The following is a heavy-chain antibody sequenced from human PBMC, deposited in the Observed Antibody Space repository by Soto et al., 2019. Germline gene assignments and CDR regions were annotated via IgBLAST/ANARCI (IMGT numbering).Heavy chain of an antibody. CDR1: GYTFTSYG. CDR3: ARAFGDYYDSSGTYQGLDY. V-gene: IGHV1-18*01. J-gene: IGHJ4*02. Sequence: ASVRVSCKASGYTFTSYGISWVRQAPGQGLEWMGWISAYNGNTNYAQKLQGRVTMTTDTSTSTAYMELRSLRSDDTAVYYCARAFGDYYDSSGTYQGLDYWGQGILVTSPQ. CDR2: ISAYNGNT. D-gene: IGHD3-22*01.